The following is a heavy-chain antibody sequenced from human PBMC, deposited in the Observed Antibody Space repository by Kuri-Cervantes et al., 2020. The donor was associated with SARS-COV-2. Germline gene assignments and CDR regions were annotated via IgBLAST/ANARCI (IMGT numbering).Heavy chain of an antibody. CDR3: ARGGNSSSSPRKGYYYMDV. Sequence: ASVKVSCKVSGYTLTELSMHWVRQAPGKGLEWMGGFDPEDGETIYAQKFQGRVTMTEDTSTDTAYMELSSLRSEDTAVYYCARGGNSSSSPRKGYYYMDVWGKGTTVTVSS. J-gene: IGHJ6*03. D-gene: IGHD6-6*01. CDR1: GYTLTELS. V-gene: IGHV1-24*01. CDR2: FDPEDGET.